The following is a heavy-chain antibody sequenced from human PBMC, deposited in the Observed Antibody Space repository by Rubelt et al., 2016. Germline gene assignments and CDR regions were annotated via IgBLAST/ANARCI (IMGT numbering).Heavy chain of an antibody. J-gene: IGHJ5*02. CDR2: IIPVFGTA. CDR3: ARCYGSGSYGNWFDP. D-gene: IGHD3-10*01. V-gene: IGHV1-69*13. CDR1: GYTFTSYG. Sequence: QVQLVQSGAEVKKPGASVKVSCKASGYTFTSYGISWVRQAPGQGLEWMGGIIPVFGTANYAQKFQGRITMTADESTSTAYMELSSLGSEDTAVYYCARCYGSGSYGNWFDPWGQGTLVTVSS.